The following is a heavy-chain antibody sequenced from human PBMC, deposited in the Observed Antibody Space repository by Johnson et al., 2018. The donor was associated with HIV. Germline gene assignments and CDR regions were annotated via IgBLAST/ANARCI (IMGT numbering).Heavy chain of an antibody. CDR2: INTDGSST. J-gene: IGHJ3*02. CDR3: ARGDTMIVVVDNAFDI. CDR1: GFTFSRYW. V-gene: IGHV3-74*02. D-gene: IGHD3-22*01. Sequence: EVQLVESGGGLVQPGGSLRLSCAASGFTFSRYWMHWVRQAPGKGLVWVSRINTDGSSTSYADSVKGRFTISRDNAKNTLYLQMDSLRSEDTAVYYCARGDTMIVVVDNAFDIWGQGTMVTVSS.